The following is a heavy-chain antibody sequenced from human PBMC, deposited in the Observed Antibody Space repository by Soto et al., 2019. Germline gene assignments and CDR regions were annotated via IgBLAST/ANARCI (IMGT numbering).Heavy chain of an antibody. V-gene: IGHV1-3*01. D-gene: IGHD6-19*01. J-gene: IGHJ6*02. CDR3: ARDQGVDSSGWQYYYYGMDV. CDR1: VYTFTSYA. CDR2: INAGNGNT. Sequence: GXSVKVSCKASVYTFTSYAMHWVRQAPGQSLEWMGWINAGNGNTKYSQKFQGRVTITRDTSASTAYMELSSLRSEDTAVYYCARDQGVDSSGWQYYYYGMDVWGQGTTVTVSS.